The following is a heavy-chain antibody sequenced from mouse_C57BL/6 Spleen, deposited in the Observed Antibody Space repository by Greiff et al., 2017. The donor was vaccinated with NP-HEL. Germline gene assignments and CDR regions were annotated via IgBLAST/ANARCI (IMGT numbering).Heavy chain of an antibody. V-gene: IGHV2-5*01. CDR3: APSTIVTTRRDYYAMDY. D-gene: IGHD2-12*01. Sequence: VQLQQSGPGLVQPSQSLSITCTVSGFSLTSYGVHWVRQSPGKGLEWLGVIWRGGSTDYNAAFMSRLSITKDNSKSQVFFKMNSLQADDTAIYYCAPSTIVTTRRDYYAMDYWGQGTSVTVSS. CDR2: IWRGGST. CDR1: GFSLTSYG. J-gene: IGHJ4*01.